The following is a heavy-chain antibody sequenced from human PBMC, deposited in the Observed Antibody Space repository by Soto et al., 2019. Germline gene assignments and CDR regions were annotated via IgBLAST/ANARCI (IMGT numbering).Heavy chain of an antibody. Sequence: QVQLQQWGAGLLKPSETLSLTCAVNGGSFSGYYWGWFRQPPGKGPEWIGEIDHSGGSNYNPSLNSCVPMSGDPFQRHFPLMLPSTTAADTAVYCFARGRISSLLRLSGSYDRPLLFNSWAHGPLVTVSS. CDR2: IDHSGGS. CDR1: GGSFSGYY. D-gene: IGHD1-26*01. V-gene: IGHV4-34*01. J-gene: IGHJ5*01. CDR3: ARGRISSLLRLSGSYDRPLLFNS.